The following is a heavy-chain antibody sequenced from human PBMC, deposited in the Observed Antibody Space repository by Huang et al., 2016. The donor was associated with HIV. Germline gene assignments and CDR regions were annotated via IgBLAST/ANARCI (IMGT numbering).Heavy chain of an antibody. D-gene: IGHD3-3*01. Sequence: QITLKESGPTLVKPTQTLTLTCTFSGFSLNTSGVAVGWIRQPPGKALEWLALIYWDDDKRYRPSLKNRVTINKDTSKNQVVLTMTKLNPVDTATYFCTACWGGYYPYWGQGALVTVSS. V-gene: IGHV2-5*02. CDR3: TACWGGYYPY. CDR2: IYWDDDK. CDR1: GFSLNTSGVA. J-gene: IGHJ4*02.